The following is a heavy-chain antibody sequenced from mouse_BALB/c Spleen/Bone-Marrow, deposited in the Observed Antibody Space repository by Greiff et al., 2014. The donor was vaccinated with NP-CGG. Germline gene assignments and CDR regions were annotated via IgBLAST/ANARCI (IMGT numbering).Heavy chain of an antibody. CDR1: GFNIKDTY. CDR2: IDPASDYT. J-gene: IGHJ2*01. CDR3: ATLTGTFDY. V-gene: IGHV14-3*02. Sequence: VQLQQPGAELVKPGASVKLSCTASGFNIKDTYMHWVKQRPEQGLEWIGRIDPASDYTQFDSKFQGKATITADTSSNTAYPQLSSLTSEDTAVYYCATLTGTFDYWGQGTTLTVSS. D-gene: IGHD4-1*01.